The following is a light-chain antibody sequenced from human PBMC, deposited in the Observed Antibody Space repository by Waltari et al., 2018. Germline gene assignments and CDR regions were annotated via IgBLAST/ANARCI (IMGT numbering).Light chain of an antibody. CDR1: YSNVGRYAP. V-gene: IGLV2-23*02. J-gene: IGLJ2*01. CDR2: EVL. CDR3: CSYASSSPRLI. Sequence: QSALTQPASVSGSLGQSISISCSGTYSNVGRYAPVSWYHQRPGEAPKLLIYEVLKRPSGISNRFSGSKSGNAASLTISALQPEDEGTYYCCSYASSSPRLIFGGGTELSVL.